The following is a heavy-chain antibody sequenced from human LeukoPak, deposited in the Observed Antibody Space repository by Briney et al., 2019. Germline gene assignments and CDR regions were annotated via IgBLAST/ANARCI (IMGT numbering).Heavy chain of an antibody. CDR2: IKQDENEK. V-gene: IGHV3-7*01. J-gene: IGHJ4*02. Sequence: GGSLRLSCAASGLTFSSYWMSWVRQAPGKGLVGVANIKQDENEKYYVDSLKGRLTIPRDNAKNSLYLQMNSLRAEDTAVYYCARDKIEGPTKLDYWGQGILVTVSS. CDR3: ARDKIEGPTKLDY. CDR1: GLTFSSYW. D-gene: IGHD1-1*01.